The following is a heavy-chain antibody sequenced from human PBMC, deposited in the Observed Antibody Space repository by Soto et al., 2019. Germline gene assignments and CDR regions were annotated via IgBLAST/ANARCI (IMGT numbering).Heavy chain of an antibody. J-gene: IGHJ4*02. Sequence: ESGGGVVQPGRSLRLSCAASGFTFSSYGMHWVRQAPGKGLEWVAVIWYDGSNKYYADSVKGRFTISRDNSKNTLYLQMNSLRAEDTAVYYCARDRGDTAMVWEFDYWGQGTLVTVSS. D-gene: IGHD5-18*01. CDR1: GFTFSSYG. CDR2: IWYDGSNK. V-gene: IGHV3-33*01. CDR3: ARDRGDTAMVWEFDY.